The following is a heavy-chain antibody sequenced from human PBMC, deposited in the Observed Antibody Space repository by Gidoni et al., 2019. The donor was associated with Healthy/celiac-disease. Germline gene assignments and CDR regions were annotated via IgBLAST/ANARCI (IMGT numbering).Heavy chain of an antibody. CDR2: IWYDGSNK. J-gene: IGHJ6*02. V-gene: IGHV3-33*01. D-gene: IGHD2-15*01. CDR3: ARDCSGGSCYYYYYGMDV. CDR1: GFTFRSYG. Sequence: QVQLVESGGGVVQPGRSLRLSCSASGFTFRSYGMHWVRQAPGKGLEWVAVIWYDGSNKYYADSVKGRFTISRDNSKNTLYLQMNSLRAEDTAVYYCARDCSGGSCYYYYYGMDVWGQGTTVTVSS.